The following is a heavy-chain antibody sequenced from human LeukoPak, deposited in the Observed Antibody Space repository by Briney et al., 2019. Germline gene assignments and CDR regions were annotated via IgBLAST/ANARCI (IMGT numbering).Heavy chain of an antibody. D-gene: IGHD3-10*01. J-gene: IGHJ4*02. V-gene: IGHV3-49*04. CDR3: GSGSSGLFDY. CDR2: IRSNTFGGTG. Sequence: LTGGSLRLSCTASGFTFGDYAMSWVRQAPGKGLEWVGFIRSNTFGGTGEYAASVKGRFIISRDDSKSIAYLQMNSLKTEDTAVYNYGSGSSGLFDYWGQGTLVTVSS. CDR1: GFTFGDYA.